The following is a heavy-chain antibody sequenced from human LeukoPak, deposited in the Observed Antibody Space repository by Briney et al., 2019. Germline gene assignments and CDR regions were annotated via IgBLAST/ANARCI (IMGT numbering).Heavy chain of an antibody. V-gene: IGHV5-51*01. CDR3: ARHYCINGVCYPLY. Sequence: GESLKISCKGSGYSFTNYWIGWVRQMPGKGLEWMGIMYPGDSDTRYSPSFQGQVTISADKSISTAYLQWSSLKASVAAMYYCARHYCINGVCYPLYWGQGTLVTVSS. D-gene: IGHD2-8*01. J-gene: IGHJ4*02. CDR1: GYSFTNYW. CDR2: MYPGDSDT.